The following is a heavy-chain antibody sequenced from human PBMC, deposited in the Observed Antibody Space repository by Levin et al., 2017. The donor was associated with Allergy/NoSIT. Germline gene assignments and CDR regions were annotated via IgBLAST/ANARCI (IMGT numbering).Heavy chain of an antibody. CDR3: AKDKLGQLGDYYYGMDV. J-gene: IGHJ6*02. D-gene: IGHD6-6*01. V-gene: IGHV3-23*01. Sequence: GGSLRLSCAASGFTFSSYAMSWVRQAPGKGLEWVSAISGSGGSTYYADSVKGRFTISRDNSKNTLYLQMNSLRAEDTAVYYCAKDKLGQLGDYYYGMDVWGQGTTVTVSS. CDR1: GFTFSSYA. CDR2: ISGSGGST.